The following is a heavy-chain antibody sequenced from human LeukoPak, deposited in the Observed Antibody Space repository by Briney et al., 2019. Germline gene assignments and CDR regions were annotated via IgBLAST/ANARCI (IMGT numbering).Heavy chain of an antibody. D-gene: IGHD3-22*01. CDR1: GFTFSSYW. V-gene: IGHV3-74*01. CDR2: INSDGRST. Sequence: QSGGSLRLSCAASGFTFSSYWMHWVRQAPGKGLVWVSRINSDGRSTSYADSVKGRFTISRDNSKSTLHLQMNSLRAEDTAVYYCARHSSGCYHYDYWGPGTPVTVAS. CDR3: ARHSSGCYHYDY. J-gene: IGHJ4*02.